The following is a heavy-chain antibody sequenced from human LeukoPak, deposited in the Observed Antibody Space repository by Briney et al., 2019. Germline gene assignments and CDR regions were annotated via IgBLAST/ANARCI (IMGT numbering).Heavy chain of an antibody. CDR2: IYYSGST. J-gene: IGHJ4*02. Sequence: SETLSLTCTVSGGSISSYYWSWIRQPPGQGLEWIGNIYYSGSTNYDPSLKSRVTISVDTSKNQFSLKLSSVTAADTAVYYCARQREAVAGFDYWGQGTLVTVSS. CDR1: GGSISSYY. CDR3: ARQREAVAGFDY. D-gene: IGHD6-13*01. V-gene: IGHV4-59*08.